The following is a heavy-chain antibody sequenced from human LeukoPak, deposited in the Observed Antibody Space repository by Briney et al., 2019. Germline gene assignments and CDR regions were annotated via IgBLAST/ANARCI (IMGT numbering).Heavy chain of an antibody. Sequence: ASVKVSCKVSGYTLTELSMHWVRQAPGKGLEWMGGFDPEDGETIYAQKFQGRVTMTEDTSTDTAYMELSSLRSEDTAVYYCATDHMGGQWLPLHCWGQGTLVTVSS. D-gene: IGHD6-19*01. CDR2: FDPEDGET. CDR3: ATDHMGGQWLPLHC. J-gene: IGHJ4*02. V-gene: IGHV1-24*01. CDR1: GYTLTELS.